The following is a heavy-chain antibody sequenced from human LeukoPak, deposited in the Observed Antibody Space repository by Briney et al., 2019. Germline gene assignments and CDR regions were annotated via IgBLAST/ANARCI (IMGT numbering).Heavy chain of an antibody. Sequence: GGSLRLSCAASGFILSNYNMHWVRQAPDKGLEWVAFIMFDGSNAKYRDSVKGRFTISRDSANNTLYVQMNIVTLDDTDISYCSRQKLSGAYVPPQGGERTLATVP. J-gene: IGHJ4*02. D-gene: IGHD6-13*01. CDR1: GFILSNYN. CDR3: SRQKLSGAYVPPQ. CDR2: IMFDGSNA. V-gene: IGHV3-30*02.